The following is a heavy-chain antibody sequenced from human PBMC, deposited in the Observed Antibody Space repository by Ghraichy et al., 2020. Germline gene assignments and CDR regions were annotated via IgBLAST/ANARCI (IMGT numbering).Heavy chain of an antibody. CDR2: IRYDGSNK. V-gene: IGHV3-30*02. CDR3: AKVDIAARSRPYIEIDY. Sequence: GESLNISCAASGFTFSSYGMHWVRQAPGKGLEWVAFIRYDGSNKYYADSVKGRFTISRDNSKNTLYLQMNSLRAEDTAVYYCAKVDIAARSRPYIEIDYWGQGTLVTVSS. J-gene: IGHJ4*02. CDR1: GFTFSSYG. D-gene: IGHD6-6*01.